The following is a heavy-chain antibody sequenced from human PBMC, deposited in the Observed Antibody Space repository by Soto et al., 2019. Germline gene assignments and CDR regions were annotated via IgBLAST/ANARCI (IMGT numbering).Heavy chain of an antibody. D-gene: IGHD4-17*01. Sequence: QITLKESGPTLVKPTQTLTLTCTFSGFSLSTTGVGVGWIRQPPGKALEWLALIYWDDDKRYSPSLNSRLTIAKDTSKNQVVLTMTNMDPVDTATYYCAHRPYDCGDLYFFDYWGQGTLVTVSS. CDR3: AHRPYDCGDLYFFDY. V-gene: IGHV2-5*02. CDR1: GFSLSTTGVG. CDR2: IYWDDDK. J-gene: IGHJ4*02.